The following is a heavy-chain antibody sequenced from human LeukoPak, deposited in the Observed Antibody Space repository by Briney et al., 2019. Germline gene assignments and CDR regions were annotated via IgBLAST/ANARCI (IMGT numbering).Heavy chain of an antibody. V-gene: IGHV3-15*01. CDR3: TLPWGSGSYYDY. CDR1: GFTFSNAW. J-gene: IGHJ4*02. CDR2: IKSKSDGGTT. Sequence: GGSLRLSCAASGFTFSNAWLNWVRQAPGKGLEWVGHIKSKSDGGTTDYAAPVKGRFTISRDDSKNTLFLQMNSLKTEDTAVYYCTLPWGSGSYYDYWGQGALVTVSS. D-gene: IGHD3-10*01.